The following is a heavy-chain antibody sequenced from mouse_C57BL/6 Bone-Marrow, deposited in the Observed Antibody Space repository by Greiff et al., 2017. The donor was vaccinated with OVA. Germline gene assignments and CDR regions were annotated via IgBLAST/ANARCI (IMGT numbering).Heavy chain of an antibody. Sequence: VQLKESGAELVRPGASVKLSCTASGFNIKDDYMHWVKQRPEQGLEWIGWIDPENGDTEYASKFQGKATITADTSSNTAYLQLSSLTSEDTAVYYCTTLHYDYDKGVWFAYWGQGTLVTVSA. CDR1: GFNIKDDY. CDR3: TTLHYDYDKGVWFAY. CDR2: IDPENGDT. V-gene: IGHV14-4*01. J-gene: IGHJ3*01. D-gene: IGHD2-4*01.